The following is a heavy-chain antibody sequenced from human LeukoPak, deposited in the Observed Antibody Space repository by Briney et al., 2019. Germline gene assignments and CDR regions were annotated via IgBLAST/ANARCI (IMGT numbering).Heavy chain of an antibody. CDR3: AKSLYDEGH. CDR2: ISHCGST. J-gene: IGHJ4*02. D-gene: IGHD3-22*01. CDR1: GFTFSNAW. Sequence: GSLRLSCAASGFTFSNAWMSWVRQAPGKGLEWVGEISHCGSTKYHPSLKSRVTISVDTSKNQFSLKVTSVTAADTAVYYCAKSLYDEGHWGQGNLVTVSS. V-gene: IGHV4-34*08.